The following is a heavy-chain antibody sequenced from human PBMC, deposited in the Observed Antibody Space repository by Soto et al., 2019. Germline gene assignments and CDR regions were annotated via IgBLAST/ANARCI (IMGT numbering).Heavy chain of an antibody. D-gene: IGHD6-13*01. V-gene: IGHV3-48*02. CDR3: ARDSRSSWYEDYYYGMDV. CDR1: GFTFSSYS. Sequence: GGSLRLSCAASGFTFSSYSMNWVRQAPGKGLEWVSYISSSSSTIYYADSVKGRFTISRDNAKNSLYLQMNSLRDEDTAVYYCARDSRSSWYEDYYYGMDVWGQGTTVTVSS. CDR2: ISSSSSTI. J-gene: IGHJ6*02.